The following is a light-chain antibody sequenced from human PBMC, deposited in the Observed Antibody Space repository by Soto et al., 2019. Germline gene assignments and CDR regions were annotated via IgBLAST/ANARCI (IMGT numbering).Light chain of an antibody. J-gene: IGLJ3*02. V-gene: IGLV2-14*03. CDR1: SSDVGGYDH. CDR2: DVT. Sequence: QSALTQPASVSGSPGQSITISCTGTSSDVGGYDHVSWYQQHPGKAPKLIIYDVTVRPSGISRRFSGSKSDNTACLAVSGLQPEDEADYYCSSYTNKDTLLFGGGTKVTVL. CDR3: SSYTNKDTLL.